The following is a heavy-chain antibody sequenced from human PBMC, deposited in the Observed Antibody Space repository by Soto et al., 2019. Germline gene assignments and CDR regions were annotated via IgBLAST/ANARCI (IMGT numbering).Heavy chain of an antibody. J-gene: IGHJ4*02. V-gene: IGHV1-3*01. CDR2: INAGNGNT. D-gene: IGHD2-15*01. CDR1: GYTFTSYA. Sequence: QVQLVQSGAEVKKPGASVKVSCKASGYTFTSYAMHWVRQAPGQRLELMGWINAGNGNTKYSQKFQGRFTITRDTSASTAYMELSSLRSEDTAVYYCARGPGGPDGPGDYWGQGTLVTVSS. CDR3: ARGPGGPDGPGDY.